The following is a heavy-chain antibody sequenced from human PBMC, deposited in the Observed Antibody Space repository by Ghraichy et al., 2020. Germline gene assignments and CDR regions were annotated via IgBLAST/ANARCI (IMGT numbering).Heavy chain of an antibody. CDR3: ARGAYGDQLDY. J-gene: IGHJ4*01. Sequence: MGWINTYNGDTYYSEKIQGRVTMTTDTSTRTAYMEVRSLTSDDTAIYYCARGAYGDQLDYWGHGTLVTVSS. D-gene: IGHD4-17*01. V-gene: IGHV1-18*01. CDR2: INTYNGDT.